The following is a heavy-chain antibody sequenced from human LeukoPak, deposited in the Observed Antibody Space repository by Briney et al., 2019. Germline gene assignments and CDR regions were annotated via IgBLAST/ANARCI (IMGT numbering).Heavy chain of an antibody. CDR1: GDSVSTASNA. V-gene: IGHV6-1*01. CDR2: TYYNSKWYT. J-gene: IGHJ1*01. Sequence: SQTLSLTCAISGDSVSTASNAWYWIRQPPSRGLEWLGRTYYNSKWYTDYAVSVSGRTTINPDTSRNQLSLQLSFVTPEDTAVYYCAKGPGTLQPWGQGTLVVVSS. D-gene: IGHD1-1*01. CDR3: AKGPGTLQP.